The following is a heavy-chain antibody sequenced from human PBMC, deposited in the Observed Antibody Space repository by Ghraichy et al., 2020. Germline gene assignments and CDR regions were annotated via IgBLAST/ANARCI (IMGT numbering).Heavy chain of an antibody. V-gene: IGHV4-39*01. Sequence: SETLSLTCTVSGDSISSSSYYWGWIRQPPGKGMEWIGSIYYSGSTYYNPSLKSRVTISVDTSKNQFSLKLSSVTAADTAVYYCVRWAKGLVRFAYWGQGPLVTVSS. CDR1: GDSISSSSYY. J-gene: IGHJ4*02. CDR2: IYYSGST. D-gene: IGHD6-19*01. CDR3: VRWAKGLVRFAY.